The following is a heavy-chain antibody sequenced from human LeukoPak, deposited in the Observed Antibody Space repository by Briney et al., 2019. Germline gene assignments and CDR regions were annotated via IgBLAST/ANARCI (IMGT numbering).Heavy chain of an antibody. CDR1: GLMFSSYW. D-gene: IGHD6-13*01. CDR2: IKQDGSEK. V-gene: IGHV3-7*01. J-gene: IGHJ4*02. Sequence: GGSLRLSCAASGLMFSSYWMSWVRQAPGKGLEWVANIKQDGSEKNYVDSVKGRFTISRDNAENSLFLQMNSLRVEDTAVYYCAREWQGGIAAAGTRIEGDYWGQGTLVAVSS. CDR3: AREWQGGIAAAGTRIEGDY.